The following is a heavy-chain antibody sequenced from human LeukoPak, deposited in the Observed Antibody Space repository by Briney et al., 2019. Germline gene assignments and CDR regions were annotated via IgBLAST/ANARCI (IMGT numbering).Heavy chain of an antibody. V-gene: IGHV1-2*02. CDR3: ARDGRLTIFVRGIITEGSPPKN. CDR1: GYTFTDSY. D-gene: IGHD3-10*01. Sequence: GASVKVSCTASGYTFTDSYMHWVRQAPGQGLEWMGWINPKTGGTNYAQRFQGRVTMTRDTSIRTAYMELNSLRSDDTAVYYCARDGRLTIFVRGIITEGSPPKNWGQGTLVTVSS. CDR2: INPKTGGT. J-gene: IGHJ4*02.